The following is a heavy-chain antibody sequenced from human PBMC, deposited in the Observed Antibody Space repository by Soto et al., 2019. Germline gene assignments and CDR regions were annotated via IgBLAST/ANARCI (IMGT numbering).Heavy chain of an antibody. CDR3: ARDLGDYDSSGYFDY. D-gene: IGHD3-22*01. CDR2: ISSSDNII. V-gene: IGHV3-11*01. CDR1: GFTFSDYY. Sequence: WGSLRLSCAASGFTFSDYYMSWIRQAPGKGLEWVSYISSSDNIIYYADSVKGRFTISRDNAKNSLYLQVNSLRAEDTAVYYCARDLGDYDSSGYFDYWGQGTLVTVSS. J-gene: IGHJ4*02.